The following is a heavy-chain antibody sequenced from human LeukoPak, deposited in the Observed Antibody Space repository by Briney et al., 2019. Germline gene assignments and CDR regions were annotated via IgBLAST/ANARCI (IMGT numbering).Heavy chain of an antibody. V-gene: IGHV3-21*01. CDR1: GFTFSSYS. Sequence: NTGGSLRLSCAASGFTFSSYSMNWVRQAPGKGLEWVSSISSSSSYIYYADSVKGRSTISRDNSKNTLYLQMNSLRAEDTAVYYCAKDSHSSGWYGVDYWGQGTLVTVSS. CDR2: ISSSSSYI. CDR3: AKDSHSSGWYGVDY. D-gene: IGHD6-19*01. J-gene: IGHJ4*02.